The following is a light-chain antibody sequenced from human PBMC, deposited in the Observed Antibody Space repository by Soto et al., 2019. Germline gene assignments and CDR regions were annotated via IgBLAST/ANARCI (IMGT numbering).Light chain of an antibody. CDR1: SVDINY. J-gene: IGLJ3*02. CDR2: EVT. V-gene: IGLV2-8*01. Sequence: QSALTQPPSESGSRGQSVTISCTGTSVDINYVSWFQQHPGKAPKLIICEVTKRPSGVPDRFSGSKSGNTASLTVSGLQDDDEADYYCSSYAGRDIWVFGGGTKLTVL. CDR3: SSYAGRDIWV.